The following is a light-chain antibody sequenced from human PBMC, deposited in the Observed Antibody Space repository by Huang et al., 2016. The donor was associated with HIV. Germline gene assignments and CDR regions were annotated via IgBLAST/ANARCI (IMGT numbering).Light chain of an antibody. CDR3: QQYGTSPGT. Sequence: NVLTQSPGTLSLSPGDRAALSCRASQSVTSSYLAWYQQKPGQAPRLLIHRASTRATGIPDRCSGSGAGTDCTLTINKLEPEDVAVYYCQQYGTSPGTFGQGTKVELK. V-gene: IGKV3-20*01. CDR1: QSVTSSY. CDR2: RAS. J-gene: IGKJ1*01.